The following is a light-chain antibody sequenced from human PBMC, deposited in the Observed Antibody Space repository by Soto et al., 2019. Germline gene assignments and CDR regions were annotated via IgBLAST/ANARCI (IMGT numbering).Light chain of an antibody. J-gene: IGKJ4*01. CDR2: DAS. V-gene: IGKV1-33*01. CDR1: QDSSNY. Sequence: DIQMTQSPSSLSASVGDRVTITCQASQDSSNYLNWYQQKPGKAPKLLIYDASNLETGVTSRFSGSGSGTAFTFTISSLQPEDIATYYCQQYVNLPLSFGGGTKVDIK. CDR3: QQYVNLPLS.